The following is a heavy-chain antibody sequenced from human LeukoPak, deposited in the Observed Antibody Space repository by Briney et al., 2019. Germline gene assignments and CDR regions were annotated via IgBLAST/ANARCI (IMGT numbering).Heavy chain of an antibody. CDR2: ISGSGGST. CDR1: GFTFSSYA. J-gene: IGHJ4*02. V-gene: IGHV3-23*01. Sequence: GGSLRLSCAASGFTFSSYAMSWVRQAPGKGLEWVSAISGSGGSTYYADSVKGRFTISRDNSKNTLYLQMNSLRAEDTAVYYCAKDPGSGWSEYYFDYWGQGTLVTVSS. CDR3: AKDPGSGWSEYYFDY. D-gene: IGHD6-19*01.